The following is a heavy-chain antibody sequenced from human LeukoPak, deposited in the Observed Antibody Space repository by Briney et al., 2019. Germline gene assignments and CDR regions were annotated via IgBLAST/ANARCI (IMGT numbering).Heavy chain of an antibody. J-gene: IGHJ4*02. CDR2: ISSSSSTT. CDR1: GFTFSSYS. Sequence: GGSLRLSCAASGFTFSSYSMNWVRQAPGKGLEWVSYISSSSSTTYYADSVKGRFTISRDNAKNSLYLQMNSLRAEDTAMYYCARASAAGHSDYWGQGTLVTVSS. CDR3: ARASAAGHSDY. D-gene: IGHD6-13*01. V-gene: IGHV3-48*04.